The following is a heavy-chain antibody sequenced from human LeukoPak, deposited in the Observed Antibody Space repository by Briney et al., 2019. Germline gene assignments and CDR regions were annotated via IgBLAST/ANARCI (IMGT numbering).Heavy chain of an antibody. V-gene: IGHV4-4*07. J-gene: IGHJ4*02. CDR2: IYTSGST. CDR3: ARGLCSSGWYVFDY. Sequence: SETLSLTCTVSGGSISSYYWSWIRQPAGKGLEWIGRIYTSGSTNYNPSLKSRVTMSVDTSKNQFSLKLSYVTAADTAVYYCARGLCSSGWYVFDYWGQGTLVTVSS. CDR1: GGSISSYY. D-gene: IGHD6-19*01.